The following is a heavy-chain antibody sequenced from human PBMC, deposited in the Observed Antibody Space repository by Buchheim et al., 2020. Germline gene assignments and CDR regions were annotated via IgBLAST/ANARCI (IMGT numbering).Heavy chain of an antibody. CDR2: INSDGSTT. V-gene: IGHV3-74*03. J-gene: IGHJ2*01. CDR3: ARGSEMYGAWYLDL. Sequence: EVQLVESGGGLVQPGGSLRLSCAASGFDFSNSWMHWVRQAPGKGLVWVSHINSDGSTTTYADSVKGRFTYFRANSMDRLSMQMTSLKTEDTAVYYCARGSEMYGAWYLDLWGRGT. D-gene: IGHD4/OR15-4a*01. CDR1: GFDFSNSW.